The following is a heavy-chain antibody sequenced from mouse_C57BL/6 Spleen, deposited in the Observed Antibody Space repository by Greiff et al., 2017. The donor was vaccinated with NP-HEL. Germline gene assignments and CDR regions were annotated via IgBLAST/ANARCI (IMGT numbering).Heavy chain of an antibody. CDR2: IHPNSGST. J-gene: IGHJ2*01. CDR1: GYTFTSYW. CDR3: AREGLYDDYYYFDY. Sequence: VQLQQSGAELVKPGASVKLSCKASGYTFTSYWMHWVKQRPGQGLEWIGMIHPNSGSTNYNEKFKSKATLTVDKSSSTAYMQLSSLTSEDSAVYYCAREGLYDDYYYFDYWGQGTTLTVSS. D-gene: IGHD2-3*01. V-gene: IGHV1-64*01.